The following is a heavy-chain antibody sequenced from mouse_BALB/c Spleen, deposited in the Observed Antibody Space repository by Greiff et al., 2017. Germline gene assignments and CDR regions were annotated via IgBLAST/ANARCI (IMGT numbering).Heavy chain of an antibody. Sequence: EVQLVESGGGLVQPGGSLKLSCAASGFTFSSYGMSWVRQTPDKRLELVATINSNGGSTYYPDSVKGRFTISRDNAKNTLYLQMSSLKSEDTAMYFCARDCYYGSSWFAYWGQGTLVTVSA. D-gene: IGHD1-1*01. CDR3: ARDCYYGSSWFAY. V-gene: IGHV5-6-3*01. CDR1: GFTFSSYG. J-gene: IGHJ3*01. CDR2: INSNGGST.